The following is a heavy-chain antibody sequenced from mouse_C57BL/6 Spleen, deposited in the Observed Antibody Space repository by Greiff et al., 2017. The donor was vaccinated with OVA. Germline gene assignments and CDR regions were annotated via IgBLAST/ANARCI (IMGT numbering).Heavy chain of an antibody. D-gene: IGHD2-1*01. CDR1: GYTFTSYW. V-gene: IGHV1-64*01. Sequence: QVQLQQPGAELVKPGASVKLSCKASGYTFTSYWMHWVKQRPGQGLEWIGMIHPNSGSTNYNEKFKSKATLTVDKSSSTAYMQLSSLTSEDSAVYYCARLLYYGNYDDYFDYWGQGTTRTVSS. CDR2: IHPNSGST. CDR3: ARLLYYGNYDDYFDY. J-gene: IGHJ2*01.